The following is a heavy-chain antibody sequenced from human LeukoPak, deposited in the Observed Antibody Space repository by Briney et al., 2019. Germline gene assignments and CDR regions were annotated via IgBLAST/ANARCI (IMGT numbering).Heavy chain of an antibody. J-gene: IGHJ4*02. CDR1: GFTSSRHW. CDR2: IKQDESDK. D-gene: IGHD2-2*01. Sequence: GGSLRLSCAASGFTSSRHWMNWVRQAPGKGLEWVANIKQDESDKFYADSVKGRFTISRDNAKNSLYLHMNSLRAEDTAVYYCARGPSTYCSSTSCYSDYWGQGSLVIVSS. CDR3: ARGPSTYCSSTSCYSDY. V-gene: IGHV3-7*01.